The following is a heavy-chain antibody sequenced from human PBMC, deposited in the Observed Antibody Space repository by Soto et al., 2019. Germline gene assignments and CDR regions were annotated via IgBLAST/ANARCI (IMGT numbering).Heavy chain of an antibody. D-gene: IGHD3-9*01. CDR3: AQGNYDILTGYYIGRNWFDP. V-gene: IGHV3-23*01. CDR1: GFTFSSYA. J-gene: IGHJ5*02. Sequence: GGSLRLSCAASGFTFSSYAMSWVRQAPGKGLEWVSAISGSGGSTYYADSVKGRFTISRDNSKNTLYLQMNSLRAEDAAVYYCAQGNYDILTGYYIGRNWFDPWGQGTLVTVSS. CDR2: ISGSGGST.